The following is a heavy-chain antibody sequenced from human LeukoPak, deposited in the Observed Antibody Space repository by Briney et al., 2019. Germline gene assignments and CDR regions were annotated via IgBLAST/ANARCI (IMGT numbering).Heavy chain of an antibody. CDR1: GYSISSGYY. Sequence: SETLSLTCAVSGYSISSGYYWGWIRQPPGKGPEWIASMYHSGSTYYNPSLKSRVTLSVDTSKNQFSLKMSSVTAADTAAYYCGRDRSGGYSVDYWGQGTLVTVS. CDR3: GRDRSGGYSVDY. J-gene: IGHJ4*02. D-gene: IGHD1-26*01. V-gene: IGHV4-38-2*02. CDR2: MYHSGST.